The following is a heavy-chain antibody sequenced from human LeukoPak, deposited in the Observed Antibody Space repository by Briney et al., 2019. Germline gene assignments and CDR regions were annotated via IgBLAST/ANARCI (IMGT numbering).Heavy chain of an antibody. Sequence: GGSLRLSCAASGFTFRSHWMHWVRQAPAKGLVWVSRIRTDGGSTAYADFVKGRFTISRDNAKNTVYLQMNSLRADDTAVYYCARDMESGGRAFDSWGQGTLVTISS. CDR3: ARDMESGGRAFDS. V-gene: IGHV3-74*01. CDR2: IRTDGGST. D-gene: IGHD2-15*01. J-gene: IGHJ4*02. CDR1: GFTFRSHW.